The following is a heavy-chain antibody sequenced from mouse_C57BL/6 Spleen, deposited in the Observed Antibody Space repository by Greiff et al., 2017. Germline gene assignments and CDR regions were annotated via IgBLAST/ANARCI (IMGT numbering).Heavy chain of an antibody. J-gene: IGHJ3*01. CDR2: IWTGGGT. V-gene: IGHV2-9-1*01. CDR3: ARNERDDYDSGFAY. D-gene: IGHD2-4*01. Sequence: VQLQQSGPGLVAPSQSLSITCTVSGFSLTSYAISWVRQPPGKGLEWLGVIWTGGGTNYNSALKSRLSISKDNSKSQVFLKMNSLHTDDTARYYGARNERDDYDSGFAYGGQGTLVTVSA. CDR1: GFSLTSYA.